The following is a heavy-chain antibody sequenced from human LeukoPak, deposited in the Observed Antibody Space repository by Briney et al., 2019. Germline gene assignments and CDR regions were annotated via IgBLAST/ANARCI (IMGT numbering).Heavy chain of an antibody. Sequence: SETLSLTCTVSGGSISSYYWSWIRQPAGKGLEWIGRIYTSGSTNYNPSLKSRVTMSVDTSKNQFSLKLSSVTAADTAVYYCARVVLSGSLRARTHYFDYWGQGTLVSVSS. CDR2: IYTSGST. CDR1: GGSISSYY. CDR3: ARVVLSGSLRARTHYFDY. D-gene: IGHD1-26*01. J-gene: IGHJ4*02. V-gene: IGHV4-4*07.